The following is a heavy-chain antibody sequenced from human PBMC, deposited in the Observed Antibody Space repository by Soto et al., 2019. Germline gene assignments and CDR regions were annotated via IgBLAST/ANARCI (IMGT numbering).Heavy chain of an antibody. CDR1: GFTFSSYG. V-gene: IGHV3-33*01. Sequence: GGSLRLSCAASGFTFSSYGMHWVRQAPGKGLEWVAVIWYDGSNKYYADSVKGRFTISRDNSKNTLYLQMNSLRAEDTAVYYCARDGSGSYYYYYYMDVWGKGTTVTVSS. D-gene: IGHD3-10*01. CDR2: IWYDGSNK. CDR3: ARDGSGSYYYYYYMDV. J-gene: IGHJ6*03.